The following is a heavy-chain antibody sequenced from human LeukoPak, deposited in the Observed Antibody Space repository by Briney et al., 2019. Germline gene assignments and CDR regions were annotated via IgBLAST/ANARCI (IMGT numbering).Heavy chain of an antibody. CDR2: INHSGST. D-gene: IGHD2-2*01. Sequence: KPSETLSLTCAVYGGSFSGYYWSWIRQPPGKGLEWIGEINHSGSTNYNPSLKSRVTISVDTSKNQFSLKLSSVTAADTAVYYCARAVGGYCSSTSCYHLDYWGQGTLVTVSS. V-gene: IGHV4-34*01. CDR3: ARAVGGYCSSTSCYHLDY. J-gene: IGHJ4*02. CDR1: GGSFSGYY.